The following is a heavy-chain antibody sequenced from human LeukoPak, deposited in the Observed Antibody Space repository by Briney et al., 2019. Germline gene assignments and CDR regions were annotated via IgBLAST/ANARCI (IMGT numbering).Heavy chain of an antibody. D-gene: IGHD1-26*01. J-gene: IGHJ4*02. V-gene: IGHV3-23*01. CDR2: ISGSGGST. CDR1: GFTFISYA. CDR3: AKSSFVEGSPD. Sequence: GGSLRLSCAASGFTFISYAMSGVRPAPGRGLEWVSAISGSGGSTYYADSVKGRVTISRDNSKNTLYLQMNSLRAEDTAVYYCAKSSFVEGSPDWGQGTLVTDSS.